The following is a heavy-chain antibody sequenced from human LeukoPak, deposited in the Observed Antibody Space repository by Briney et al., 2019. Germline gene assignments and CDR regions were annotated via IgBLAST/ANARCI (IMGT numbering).Heavy chain of an antibody. V-gene: IGHV3-53*01. CDR2: IYSGGTT. D-gene: IGHD6-13*01. CDR1: GFTVSSNY. Sequence: GGSLRLSCAASGFTVSSNYMSWVRQAPGKGLEWVSVIYSGGTTNYADSVKGRFTISRDNSKNTLFLQMNSLRAEDTAVYYCARGGYSSSWYHFDYWGQGALVTVSS. CDR3: ARGGYSSSWYHFDY. J-gene: IGHJ4*02.